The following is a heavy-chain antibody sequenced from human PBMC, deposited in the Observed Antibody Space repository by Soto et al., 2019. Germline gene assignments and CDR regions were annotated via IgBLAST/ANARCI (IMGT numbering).Heavy chain of an antibody. CDR1: GVTFSSYA. D-gene: IGHD3-16*01. CDR2: ISSNGGST. V-gene: IGHV3-64D*06. Sequence: GGSLRLSCSASGVTFSSYAMHWVRQAPGKGLEYVSAISSNGGSTYYADSVKGRFTISRDNSKNTLYLQMSSLRAEDTAVYYCVKDNPYYFYCCCLGEVDAFSISGHGTLVPVSS. J-gene: IGHJ3*02. CDR3: VKDNPYYFYCCCLGEVDAFSI.